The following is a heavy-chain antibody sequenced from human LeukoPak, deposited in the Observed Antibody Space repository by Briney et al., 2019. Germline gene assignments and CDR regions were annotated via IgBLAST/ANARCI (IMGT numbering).Heavy chain of an antibody. CDR2: ITASGRST. J-gene: IGHJ4*02. D-gene: IGHD5-24*01. Sequence: GGSLRLSCTVSGFNFRDYYMSWIRQAPGMGLEWVSYITASGRSTYVADSLKDRFTISRDNANKSLYLRMTDLRVEDTATYFCARGRDGYEYWGLGTLVTVSS. CDR3: ARGRDGYEY. V-gene: IGHV3-11*01. CDR1: GFNFRDYY.